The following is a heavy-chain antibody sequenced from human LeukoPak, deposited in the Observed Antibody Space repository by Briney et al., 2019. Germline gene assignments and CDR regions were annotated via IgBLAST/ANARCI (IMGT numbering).Heavy chain of an antibody. D-gene: IGHD6-13*01. J-gene: IGHJ4*02. CDR3: TRGSAGIAPATTKNYFDS. V-gene: IGHV1-69*13. CDR2: IIPVFGVP. Sequence: VASVKVSFKASGGTFRSFCMNWVRQAPGQGLEWMGGIIPVFGVPNYAQKFQGRVTISADELTTTVHMEVTSLRSEDTAVYYCTRGSAGIAPATTKNYFDSWGQGTPVIVSS. CDR1: GGTFRSFC.